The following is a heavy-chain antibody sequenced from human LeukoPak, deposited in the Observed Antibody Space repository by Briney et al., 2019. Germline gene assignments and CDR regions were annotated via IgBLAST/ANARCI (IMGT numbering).Heavy chain of an antibody. D-gene: IGHD2-21*01. CDR1: GFTLSYYW. J-gene: IGHJ4*02. CDR3: ARVSYCGGDCYYFDY. V-gene: IGHV3-74*01. Sequence: GGSLRLSCAASGFTLSYYWMHWVRQAPGKGLVWVSRIDTDERITIYADSVKGRFTISRDNAKNSLYLQMNSLRAEDTAVYYCARVSYCGGDCYYFDYWGQGTLVTVSS. CDR2: IDTDERIT.